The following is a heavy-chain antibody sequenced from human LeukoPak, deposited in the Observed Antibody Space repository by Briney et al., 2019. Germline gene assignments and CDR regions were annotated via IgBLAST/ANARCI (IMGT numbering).Heavy chain of an antibody. D-gene: IGHD3-10*01. V-gene: IGHV3-64D*06. Sequence: GGSLRLSCSASGSTFSSYAMHWVRQAPGKGLEYVSAISSNGGSTYYADSMKGRFTISRDNSKNTLYLQMSSLRAEDTAVYYCVKDPTYYYGSGSSYFDYWGQGTLVTVSS. CDR2: ISSNGGST. CDR1: GSTFSSYA. J-gene: IGHJ4*02. CDR3: VKDPTYYYGSGSSYFDY.